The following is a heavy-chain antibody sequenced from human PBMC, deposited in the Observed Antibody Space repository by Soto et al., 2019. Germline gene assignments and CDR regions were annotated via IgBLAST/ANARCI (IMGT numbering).Heavy chain of an antibody. CDR2: IYYSGST. J-gene: IGHJ6*03. Sequence: SETLSLTCTVSGGSISRYYWSWIRQRPGKGLEWIGSIYYSGSTYYNPSLKSRVTISVDTSKNQFSLKLSSVTAADTAVYYCARVGHLDYYYYYMYVWGKGTTVTVSS. V-gene: IGHV4-59*12. CDR3: ARVGHLDYYYYYMYV. CDR1: GGSISRYY.